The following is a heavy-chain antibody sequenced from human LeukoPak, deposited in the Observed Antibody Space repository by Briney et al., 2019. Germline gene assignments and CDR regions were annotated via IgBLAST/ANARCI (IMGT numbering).Heavy chain of an antibody. V-gene: IGHV4-39*01. CDR2: IYYSGST. Sequence: SETLSLTCTVSGGSISSSSYYWGWIRQPPGKGLEWIGSIYYSGSTYYNPSLKSRVTISVDTSKNQFSLKLSSVTAADTAVYYCARSGYGYLTYYYYGMDVWGQGTTVTVSS. D-gene: IGHD5-12*01. CDR1: GGSISSSSYY. J-gene: IGHJ6*02. CDR3: ARSGYGYLTYYYYGMDV.